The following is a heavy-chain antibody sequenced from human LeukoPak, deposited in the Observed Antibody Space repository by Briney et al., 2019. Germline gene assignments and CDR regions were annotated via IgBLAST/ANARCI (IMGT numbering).Heavy chain of an antibody. J-gene: IGHJ4*02. D-gene: IGHD5-24*01. CDR3: ARALVDGYKELGY. Sequence: ASVTVSCKASGYTFTCYYMHWVRQAPGQGLEWMGWINPNSGGTNYAQKFQGRVTMTRDTSISTAYMELSRLRSDDTAVYYCARALVDGYKELGYWGQGTLVTVSS. CDR1: GYTFTCYY. V-gene: IGHV1-2*02. CDR2: INPNSGGT.